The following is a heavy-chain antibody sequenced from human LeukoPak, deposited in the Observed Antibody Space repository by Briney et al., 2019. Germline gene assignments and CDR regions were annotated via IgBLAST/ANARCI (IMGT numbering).Heavy chain of an antibody. D-gene: IGHD1-26*01. CDR3: ARATFRVGTTSAPGDY. Sequence: GGSLRLSCAASGFTFSNYGMHWVRQAPGKGLEWVAFIRYDGSNKDYADSVKGRFTISRDNSKNTLYLQMNSLRAEDTAVYYCARATFRVGTTSAPGDYWGQGTLVTVSS. CDR2: IRYDGSNK. V-gene: IGHV3-30*02. CDR1: GFTFSNYG. J-gene: IGHJ4*02.